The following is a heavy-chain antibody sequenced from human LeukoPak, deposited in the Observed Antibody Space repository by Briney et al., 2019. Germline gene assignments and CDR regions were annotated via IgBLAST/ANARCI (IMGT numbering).Heavy chain of an antibody. J-gene: IGHJ5*02. Sequence: SQTLSLTCAISGVSVSSNSAAWNWIRQSPSRGLEWRGRTYYRSKWYNDYAVSVKSRITINPDTSKNQFSLQLNSVTPEDTAVYYCARALQQLAETYWFDPWGQGTLVTVSS. CDR1: GVSVSSNSAA. CDR2: TYYRSKWYN. CDR3: ARALQQLAETYWFDP. D-gene: IGHD6-13*01. V-gene: IGHV6-1*01.